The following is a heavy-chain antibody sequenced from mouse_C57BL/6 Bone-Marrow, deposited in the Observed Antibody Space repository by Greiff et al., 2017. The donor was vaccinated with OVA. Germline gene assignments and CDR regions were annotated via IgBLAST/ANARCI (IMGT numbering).Heavy chain of an antibody. CDR1: GYTFTSYW. V-gene: IGHV1-7*01. D-gene: IGHD2-3*01. J-gene: IGHJ3*01. CDR3: GGDYDAEDSGFAY. CDR2: INPSSGYT. Sequence: QVQLQQSGAELAKPGASVKLSCKASGYTFTSYWMHWVKQRPGQGLEWIGYINPSSGYTNYNQKFKDKATLTADKSSSTASMQLRSLTSEDSAVYDCGGDYDAEDSGFAYWGQGTLVTVSS.